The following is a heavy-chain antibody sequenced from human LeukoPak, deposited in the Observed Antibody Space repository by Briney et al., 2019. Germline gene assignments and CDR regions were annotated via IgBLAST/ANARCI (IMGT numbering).Heavy chain of an antibody. CDR2: IYSSGRT. V-gene: IGHV4-61*02. D-gene: IGHD5-18*01. J-gene: IGHJ4*02. Sequence: PSQTLSLTCTVSGGSISSSSYYWSWIRQPAGKGLEWIGRIYSSGRTNYNPSLKSRVTISVDTSKNQFSLKLSSVTAADTAVYYCARRWRGTAMVSVPFDYWGQGTLVTVSS. CDR3: ARRWRGTAMVSVPFDY. CDR1: GGSISSSSYY.